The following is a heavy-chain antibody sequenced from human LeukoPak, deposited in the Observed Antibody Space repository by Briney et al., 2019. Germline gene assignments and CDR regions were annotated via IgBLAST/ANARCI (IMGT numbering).Heavy chain of an antibody. CDR2: ISGSGAST. V-gene: IGHV3-23*01. Sequence: GGSLRLSCAASGFTFSNYAMTWVRQAPGKGLEWVSSISGSGASTYYADSVKGRFTTSRDNSKNTVYLQMNSLRAEDTALYYCAKDLRQLLVEADYWGQGTLVTVSS. D-gene: IGHD6-13*01. CDR1: GFTFSNYA. J-gene: IGHJ4*02. CDR3: AKDLRQLLVEADY.